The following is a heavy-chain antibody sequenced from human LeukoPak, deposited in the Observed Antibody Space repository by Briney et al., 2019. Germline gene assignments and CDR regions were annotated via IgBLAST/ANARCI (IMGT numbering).Heavy chain of an antibody. D-gene: IGHD5-18*01. CDR1: GFSFSSYW. J-gene: IGHJ4*02. CDR2: IKQEGSAR. Sequence: GGSLRLSCVASGFSFSSYWMSWVRQTPGKGLEWVANIKQEGSARYYVDSVTGRFTISRDNAMNSLYLQMNSLRAEDTAVYYCVEGGAARFDYWGQGTLVAVSS. CDR3: VEGGAARFDY. V-gene: IGHV3-7*03.